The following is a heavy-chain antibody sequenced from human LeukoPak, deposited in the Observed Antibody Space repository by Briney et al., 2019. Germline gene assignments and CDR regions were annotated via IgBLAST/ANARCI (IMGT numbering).Heavy chain of an antibody. D-gene: IGHD3-3*01. CDR3: ARLRITIFGVVPRYYYYMDV. CDR2: IYSGGST. J-gene: IGHJ6*03. V-gene: IGHV3-66*02. Sequence: GGSLRLSCAASGFTVSSNYMSWVRQAPGKGLEWVSVIYSGGSTYYAASVKGRFTISRDNSKNTLYLQMNSLRAEDTALYYCARLRITIFGVVPRYYYYMDVWGKGTTVTVSS. CDR1: GFTVSSNY.